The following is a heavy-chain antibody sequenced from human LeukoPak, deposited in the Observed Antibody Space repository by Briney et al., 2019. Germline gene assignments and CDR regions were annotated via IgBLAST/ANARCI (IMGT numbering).Heavy chain of an antibody. CDR2: TYYRSKWYN. CDR3: ARLTTEHSSWGYYYYDMDV. V-gene: IGHV6-1*01. J-gene: IGHJ6*02. Sequence: SQTLSLTCAISGDSVSSNSAAWNWIRQSPSRGLEWLGRTYYRSKWYNDYAVSVKSRITINPDTSKNQFSLQLNSVTPEDTAVYYCARLTTEHSSWGYYYYDMDVWGQGTTVTVSS. D-gene: IGHD6-6*01. CDR1: GDSVSSNSAA.